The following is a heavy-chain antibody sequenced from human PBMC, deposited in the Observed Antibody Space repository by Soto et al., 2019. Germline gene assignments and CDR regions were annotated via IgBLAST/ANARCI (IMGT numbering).Heavy chain of an antibody. D-gene: IGHD2-15*01. V-gene: IGHV1-18*01. J-gene: IGHJ6*02. CDR3: ARAVFATLYYYGMDV. CDR1: GYTFTNSG. CDR2: IRVNNGDT. Sequence: ASVKVSCKASGYTFTNSGFSWVRQAPGQGLEWVGWIRVNNGDTHYAQKLQGRVTMTTDTSTSTAFMELRSLRSDDTAVYYCARAVFATLYYYGMDVWGQGTKVTSP.